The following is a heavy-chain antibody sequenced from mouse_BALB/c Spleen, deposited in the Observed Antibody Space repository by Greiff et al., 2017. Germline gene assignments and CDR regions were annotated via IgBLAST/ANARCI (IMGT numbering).Heavy chain of an antibody. CDR1: GFTFSSYA. CDR3: ARGGDGYSYYFDY. V-gene: IGHV5-6-5*01. D-gene: IGHD2-3*01. Sequence: EVKLVESGGGLVKPGGSLKLSCAASGFTFSSYAMSWVRQTPEKRLEWVASISSGGSTYYPDSVKGRFTISRDNARNILYLQMSSLRSEDTAMYYCARGGDGYSYYFDYWGQGTTLTVSS. CDR2: ISSGGST. J-gene: IGHJ2*01.